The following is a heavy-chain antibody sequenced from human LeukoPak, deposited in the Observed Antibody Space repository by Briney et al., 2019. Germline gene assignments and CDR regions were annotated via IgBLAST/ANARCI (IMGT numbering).Heavy chain of an antibody. J-gene: IGHJ4*02. V-gene: IGHV1-69-2*01. CDR2: VDPEDGET. CDR3: ATVGYCSSTSCPTDY. CDR1: GYTFTDYY. D-gene: IGHD2-2*01. Sequence: ASVKISCKVSGYTFTDYYMHWVQQAPGKGLEWMGLVDPEDGETIYAGKFQGRVTITADTSTDTAYMELSSLRSEDTAVYYCATVGYCSSTSCPTDYWGQGTLVTVSS.